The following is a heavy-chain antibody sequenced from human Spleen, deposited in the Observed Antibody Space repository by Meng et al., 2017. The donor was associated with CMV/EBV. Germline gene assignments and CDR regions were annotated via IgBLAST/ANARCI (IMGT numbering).Heavy chain of an antibody. J-gene: IGHJ3*02. V-gene: IGHV1-69*05. CDR2: IIPIFGTA. Sequence: SVKVSCKASGGTFSSYPISWVRQAPGQGLEWMGGIIPIFGTANYAQKFQGRVTITTDESTSTAYMELSSLRSEDTAVYYCAKRLGEGDAFDIWGQGTMVTVSS. CDR1: GGTFSSYP. CDR3: AKRLGEGDAFDI. D-gene: IGHD3-10*01.